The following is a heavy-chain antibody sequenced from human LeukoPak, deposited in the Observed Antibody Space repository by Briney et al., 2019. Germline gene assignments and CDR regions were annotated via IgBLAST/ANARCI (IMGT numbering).Heavy chain of an antibody. CDR1: GYTFTSYA. D-gene: IGHD1-26*01. V-gene: IGHV1-3*01. CDR3: ARAGGSYYYYYGMDV. Sequence: GSVKVSCKASGYTFTSYAMHWVRQAPGQRLEWMGWINAGNGNTKYSQKFQGRVTITRDTSASTAYMELSSLRSEDTAVYYCARAGGSYYYYYGMDVWGQGTRSPSP. J-gene: IGHJ6*02. CDR2: INAGNGNT.